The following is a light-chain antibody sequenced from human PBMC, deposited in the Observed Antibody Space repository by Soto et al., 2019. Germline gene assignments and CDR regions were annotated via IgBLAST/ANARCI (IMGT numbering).Light chain of an antibody. CDR2: DTS. CDR1: QFLSSY. CDR3: HQRNK. J-gene: IGKJ5*01. Sequence: EVVLTQSPATLSLSAGEMAALSCRASQFLSSYLAWYQQKPGQPPRLLIYDTSNRATGIPARFSGSRSGTDFTLTISSLEPEDFGVYFCHQRNKFGQGTRLEIK. V-gene: IGKV3-11*01.